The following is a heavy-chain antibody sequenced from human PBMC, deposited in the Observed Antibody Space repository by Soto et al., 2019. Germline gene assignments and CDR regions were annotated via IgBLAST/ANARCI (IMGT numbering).Heavy chain of an antibody. D-gene: IGHD3-10*01. CDR2: IIPIFGTA. V-gene: IGHV1-69*13. J-gene: IGHJ6*02. Sequence: ASVKVSCKASGGTFSSYAISWVRQAPGQGLEWMGGIIPIFGTANYAQKFQGRVTITADESTGTAYMELSSLRSEDTAVYYCAGEWYYGSGGLDKNYYYGMDVWGQGTTVTVSS. CDR1: GGTFSSYA. CDR3: AGEWYYGSGGLDKNYYYGMDV.